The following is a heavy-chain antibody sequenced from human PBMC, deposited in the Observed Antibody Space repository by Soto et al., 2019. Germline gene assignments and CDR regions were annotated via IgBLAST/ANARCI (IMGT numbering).Heavy chain of an antibody. CDR1: GYSISSGYY. Sequence: KTSETLSLTCAVSGYSISSGYYWGWIRQPPGKGLEWMGSSSHGGSTYYNPSLKSRVAISVDLSKNRFSLELSSVTAADTAVYYCAGEQWQAPVDCWGQGTLVTVSS. CDR3: AGEQWQAPVDC. J-gene: IGHJ4*02. D-gene: IGHD6-19*01. V-gene: IGHV4-38-2*01. CDR2: SSHGGST.